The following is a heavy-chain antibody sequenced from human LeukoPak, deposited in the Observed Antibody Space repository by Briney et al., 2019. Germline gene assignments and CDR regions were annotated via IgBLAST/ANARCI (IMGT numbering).Heavy chain of an antibody. CDR1: GGTFSSYA. CDR2: INPSGGST. J-gene: IGHJ4*02. CDR3: ARDHQTMPLDY. D-gene: IGHD2-2*01. V-gene: IGHV1-46*01. Sequence: ASVKVSCKASGGTFSSYAIGWVRQAPGQGLEWMGIINPSGGSTSYAQKFQGRVTMTRDTSTSTVYMELSSLRSEDTAVYYCARDHQTMPLDYWGQGTLVTVSS.